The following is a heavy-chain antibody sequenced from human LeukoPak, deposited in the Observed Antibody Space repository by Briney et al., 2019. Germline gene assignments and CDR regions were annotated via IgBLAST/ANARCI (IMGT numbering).Heavy chain of an antibody. J-gene: IGHJ4*02. Sequence: SETLSLTCTVSGGSISSSIYYWGWIRQPPGKGLEWIGSIYYSGSTYYNPSLKSRVTISVDTSKNQFSLKLSSVTAADTAVYYCARDSGGSYFDYWGQGTLVTVSS. CDR2: IYYSGST. CDR1: GGSISSSIYY. CDR3: ARDSGGSYFDY. D-gene: IGHD1-26*01. V-gene: IGHV4-39*07.